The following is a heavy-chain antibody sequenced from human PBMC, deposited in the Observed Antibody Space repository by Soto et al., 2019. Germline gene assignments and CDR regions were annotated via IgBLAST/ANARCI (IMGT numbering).Heavy chain of an antibody. J-gene: IGHJ4*02. Sequence: QVQLVQSGAEVKKPGASVKVSCKASGYTFTDYYMHWVRQAPGQGLEWMGWINPNSGDTRYAQHFQGRVAMTRDTSDSPVYMDLNRLRSDDTAMYYCTRASTVAGGLSNSLPNDYWGQGTLVTVSS. V-gene: IGHV1-2*02. D-gene: IGHD6-19*01. CDR2: INPNSGDT. CDR3: TRASTVAGGLSNSLPNDY. CDR1: GYTFTDYY.